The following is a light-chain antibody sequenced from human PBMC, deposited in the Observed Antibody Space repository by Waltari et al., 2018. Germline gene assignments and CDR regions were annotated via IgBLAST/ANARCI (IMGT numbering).Light chain of an antibody. Sequence: DIQMTQSPSSLSASVGARATITCRASQIISSYLNWYQQKPGKAPKLLIYAASSLQSGVPSRFSGSGSGTDFTLTISSLQPEDFATYYCQQSYSTPLTFGGGTKVEIK. CDR2: AAS. CDR3: QQSYSTPLT. J-gene: IGKJ4*01. V-gene: IGKV1-39*01. CDR1: QIISSY.